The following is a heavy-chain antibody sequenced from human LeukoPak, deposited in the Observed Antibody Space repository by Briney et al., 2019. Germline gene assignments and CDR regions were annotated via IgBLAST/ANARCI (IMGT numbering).Heavy chain of an antibody. CDR1: GGSISSGSYY. J-gene: IGHJ2*01. CDR2: IYTSGST. CDR3: ARAPDWYFDL. V-gene: IGHV4-61*02. Sequence: SETLSLTCTVSGGSISSGSYYWSWIRQPAGKGLEWIVRIYTSGSTNYNPSLKSRVTISVDTSKNQFSLKLSSVTAADTALYYCARAPDWYFDLWGRGTLVTVSS. D-gene: IGHD2-2*01.